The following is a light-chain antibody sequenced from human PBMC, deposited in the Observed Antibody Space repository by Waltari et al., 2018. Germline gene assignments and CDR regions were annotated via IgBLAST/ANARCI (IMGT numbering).Light chain of an antibody. J-gene: IGKJ4*01. CDR1: QSVTNRY. CDR3: QQYGSLPPA. Sequence: EIELPQSQGTLSLSPGERAPLSCRASQSVTNRYLAWYHQKPGKAPRLPINGASSRATGIPDRFSGSGSGTDFTLTISRLEPEDFAVYYCQQYGSLPPAFGGGTEVEIK. V-gene: IGKV3-20*01. CDR2: GAS.